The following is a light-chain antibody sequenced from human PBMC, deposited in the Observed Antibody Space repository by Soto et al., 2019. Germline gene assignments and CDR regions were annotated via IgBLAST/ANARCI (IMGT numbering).Light chain of an antibody. CDR2: GAS. CDR3: QQYGSSSWT. Sequence: EIVLTQSPGTLSLSPGERATLSCRASQSISSTYLAWYQQKPGQAPRLLIYGASNRATGIPVRFSGSGSGTDFTLTISRLEPEDFAVYYCQQYGSSSWTFGQGTKVDIK. J-gene: IGKJ1*01. V-gene: IGKV3-20*01. CDR1: QSISSTY.